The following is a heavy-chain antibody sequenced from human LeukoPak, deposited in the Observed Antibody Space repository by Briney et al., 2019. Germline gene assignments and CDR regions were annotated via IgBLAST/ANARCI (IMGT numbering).Heavy chain of an antibody. CDR1: AFTVSSNY. Sequence: GGSLRLPCAVSAFTVSSNYVSWVRQAPGKGLEWVSVIYGGGSTNYADSVKGRFPISRDNSKNTLYLQMNSLRAEDTAVYYCARDHSGSYQRAFDIWGQGTMVTVSS. CDR2: IYGGGST. V-gene: IGHV3-66*02. CDR3: ARDHSGSYQRAFDI. D-gene: IGHD1-26*01. J-gene: IGHJ3*02.